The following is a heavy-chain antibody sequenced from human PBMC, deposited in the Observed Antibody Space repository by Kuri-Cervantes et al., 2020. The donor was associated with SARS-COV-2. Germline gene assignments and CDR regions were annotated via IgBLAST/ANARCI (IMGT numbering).Heavy chain of an antibody. CDR1: GFTFSSYS. J-gene: IGHJ4*02. V-gene: IGHV3-23*01. D-gene: IGHD6-13*01. CDR3: AKSSSSSSWYQSYYFDY. Sequence: GESLKISCAASGFTFSSYSMNWVRQAPGKGLEWVSAISGSGGSTYYADSVKGRFTISRDNSKNTLYLQMNSLRAEDTAVYYCAKSSSSSSWYQSYYFDYWGQGTLVTVSS. CDR2: ISGSGGST.